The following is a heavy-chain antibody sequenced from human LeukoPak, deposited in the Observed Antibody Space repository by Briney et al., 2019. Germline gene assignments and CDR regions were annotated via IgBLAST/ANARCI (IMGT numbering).Heavy chain of an antibody. D-gene: IGHD6-6*01. V-gene: IGHV4-34*01. CDR3: ARGGIAARYYYYYMDV. CDR2: INHSGST. CDR1: GGSFSGYY. Sequence: PSETLSLTCAVYGGSFSGYYWSWIRQPPGKGLEWIGKINHSGSTNYNPSLKSRVTISVDTSKNQFSLKLSSVTAADTAVYYCARGGIAARYYYYYMDVWGKGTTVTVSS. J-gene: IGHJ6*03.